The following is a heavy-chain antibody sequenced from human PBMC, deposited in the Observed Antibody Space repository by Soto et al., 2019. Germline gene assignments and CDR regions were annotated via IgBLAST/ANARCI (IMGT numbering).Heavy chain of an antibody. Sequence: QVQLQQWGAGLLKPSETLSLTCAVYGESLSGYYGNWIRQSPGKGLEWIGEINNSGNTNYNPSLKSRVTISIDTSKNQVSLNMSSVTAADTAVYYCARTRNLDVWGQGTTVIVSS. CDR3: ARTRNLDV. V-gene: IGHV4-34*01. J-gene: IGHJ6*02. CDR2: INNSGNT. CDR1: GESLSGYY. D-gene: IGHD1-1*01.